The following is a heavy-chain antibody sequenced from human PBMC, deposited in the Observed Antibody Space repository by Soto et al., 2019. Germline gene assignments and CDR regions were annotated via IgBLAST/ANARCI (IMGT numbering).Heavy chain of an antibody. D-gene: IGHD3-3*01. V-gene: IGHV2-5*02. J-gene: IGHJ4*02. Sequence: QITLNESGPTQVKPRQTLTLTCTFSGFSLTTSGVGVGWIRQSPGKAPEWLALLYWDDDKRYSPSLKSRLTITKDTSKNQVVLTMADLDPADTATYYCAPRVLRTVFGLVTTTAIYFDFWGQGTPVAVSS. CDR1: GFSLTTSGVG. CDR2: LYWDDDK. CDR3: APRVLRTVFGLVTTTAIYFDF.